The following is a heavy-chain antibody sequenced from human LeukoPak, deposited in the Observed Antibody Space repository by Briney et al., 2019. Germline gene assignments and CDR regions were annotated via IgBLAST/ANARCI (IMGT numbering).Heavy chain of an antibody. CDR1: GFTVSSNY. V-gene: IGHV3-7*01. CDR2: IKQDGSAK. D-gene: IGHD2/OR15-2a*01. J-gene: IGHJ4*02. Sequence: GGSLRLSCAASGFTVSSNYMNWLRQAPGKGLEWVANIKQDGSAKNYVDSVKGRFTISRDNAKNSLYLQMNNLRVEDTAVYYCARERVTTTSFDYWGQGVLVTVSS. CDR3: ARERVTTTSFDY.